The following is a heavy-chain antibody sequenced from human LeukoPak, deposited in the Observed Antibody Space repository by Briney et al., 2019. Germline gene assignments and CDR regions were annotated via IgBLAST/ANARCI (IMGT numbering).Heavy chain of an antibody. CDR1: GGSISSYY. V-gene: IGHV4-59*08. J-gene: IGHJ4*02. D-gene: IGHD4-11*01. CDR2: IYYSGST. CDR3: ARGTYSDYYFDL. Sequence: SETLSLTCTVSGGSISSYYWSWIRQPPGKGLEWIGYIYYSGSTNYNPSLKSRVTISVDTSKNQFSLKLSSVTAADTAVYYCARGTYSDYYFDLWGQGTLVTVSS.